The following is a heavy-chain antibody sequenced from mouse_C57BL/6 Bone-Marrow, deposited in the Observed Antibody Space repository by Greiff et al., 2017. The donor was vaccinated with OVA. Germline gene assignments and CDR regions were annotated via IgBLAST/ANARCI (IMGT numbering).Heavy chain of an antibody. V-gene: IGHV1-22*01. Sequence: EVQLQQSGPELVKPGASVKMSCKASGYTFTDYNMHWVKQSHGKSLEWIGYINPNNGGTSYNQKFKGKATLTVNKSYSTAYMALRSLTSEDSAVYDCARNYYGSRHCFDYWGQGTTLTVSS. CDR2: INPNNGGT. CDR3: ARNYYGSRHCFDY. CDR1: GYTFTDYN. J-gene: IGHJ2*01. D-gene: IGHD1-1*01.